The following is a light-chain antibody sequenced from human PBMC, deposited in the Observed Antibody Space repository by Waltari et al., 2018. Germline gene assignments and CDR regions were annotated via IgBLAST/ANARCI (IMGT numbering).Light chain of an antibody. CDR3: QQCYTYPYT. J-gene: IGKJ2*01. CDR2: WAS. CDR1: QSVLSSSNNKNY. Sequence: DIVMTQSPDSLAVSLGERATINCKSSQSVLSSSNNKNYLGWYQQKPGHPPKLLITWASTRESGVPDRFSCSGSGTDFTLTISTLQAEDVAVYYCQQCYTYPYTFGQGTKLEIK. V-gene: IGKV4-1*01.